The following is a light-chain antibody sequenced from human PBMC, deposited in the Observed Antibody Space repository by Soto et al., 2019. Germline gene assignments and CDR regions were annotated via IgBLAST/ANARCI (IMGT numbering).Light chain of an antibody. CDR2: DAS. V-gene: IGKV1-33*01. CDR3: QQYAILPIT. CDR1: QDINIY. Sequence: DIQMTQNPSSLFASVGDRVTITCQATQDINIYLNWYQQRPGKAPNLLIYDASNLEIGVPSRFSGSGSGTHFTFTISSLQTEDIGTYYCQQYAILPITFGRGTRLEIK. J-gene: IGKJ5*01.